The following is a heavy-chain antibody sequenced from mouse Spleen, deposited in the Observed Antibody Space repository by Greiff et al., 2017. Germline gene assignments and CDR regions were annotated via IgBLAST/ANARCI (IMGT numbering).Heavy chain of an antibody. CDR2: ISNGGGST. CDR3: ASLDY. Sequence: EVHLVESGGGLVQPGGSLKLSCAASGFTFSDYYMYWVRQTPEKRLEWVAYISNGGGSTYYPDTVKGRFTISRDNAKNTLYLQMSRLKSEDTAMYYCASLDYWGQGTTLTVSS. CDR1: GFTFSDYY. V-gene: IGHV5-12*01. J-gene: IGHJ2*01.